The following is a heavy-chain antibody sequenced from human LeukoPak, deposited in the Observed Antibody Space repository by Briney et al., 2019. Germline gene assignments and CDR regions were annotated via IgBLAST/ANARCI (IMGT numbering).Heavy chain of an antibody. D-gene: IGHD2-15*01. V-gene: IGHV5-51*01. CDR2: ITPRDADS. CDR3: TREGFYGDRDCCDA. CDR1: GYDFSNSW. J-gene: IGHJ5*02. Sequence: GESLKISCQRPGYDFSNSWIAWVRQMPGKGLEWVDIITPRDADSRKGPFFEGKVTISVDKSIYTAFLQGSSLKASDSAMYYCTREGFYGDRDCCDAWGQGTVVTVSS.